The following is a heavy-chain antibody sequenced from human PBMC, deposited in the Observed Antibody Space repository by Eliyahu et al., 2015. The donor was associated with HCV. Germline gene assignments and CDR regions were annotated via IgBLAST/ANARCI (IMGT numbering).Heavy chain of an antibody. J-gene: IGHJ6*02. CDR3: ARKGVAAAGTSYYYYGMDV. Sequence: EVQLVESGGGLVKPGGSLRLSCAXSGFTFSXYSMNWVRQAPGKGLEWVSSISSSSSYIYYADSVKGRFTISRDNAKNSLYLQMNSLRAEDTAVYYCARKGVAAAGTSYYYYGMDVWGQGTTVTVSS. V-gene: IGHV3-21*01. CDR1: GFTFSXYS. CDR2: ISSSSSYI. D-gene: IGHD6-13*01.